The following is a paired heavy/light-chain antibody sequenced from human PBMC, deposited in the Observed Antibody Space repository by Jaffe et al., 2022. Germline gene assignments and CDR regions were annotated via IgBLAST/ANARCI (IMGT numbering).Heavy chain of an antibody. Sequence: EVQLVESGGGLVQPGMSLRLSCAASGFTFSSYEMNWVRQAPGKGLEWISKISSSGSTIYYADSVKGRFTISRDNAKYSLYLQMNTLRVEDTAVYYCAAERGVRRDFEYWGRGTLVTVSS. V-gene: IGHV3-48*03. J-gene: IGHJ4*02. D-gene: IGHD3-10*01. CDR2: ISSSGSTI. CDR3: AAERGVRRDFEY. CDR1: GFTFSSYE.
Light chain of an antibody. V-gene: IGLV3-1*01. J-gene: IGLJ1*01. CDR2: QDT. Sequence: SYDLTQPPSVSVSPGQTANITCSGDKLGNRHASWYQQKPGQSPVLVIYQDTRRPSGIPERFSGSNSGNTATLTISGTQAIDEADYYCQAWDYTTLYVFGTGTKVTVL. CDR1: KLGNRH. CDR3: QAWDYTTLYV.